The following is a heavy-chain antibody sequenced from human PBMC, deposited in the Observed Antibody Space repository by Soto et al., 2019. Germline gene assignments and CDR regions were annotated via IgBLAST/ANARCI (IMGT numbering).Heavy chain of an antibody. Sequence: PGGSLRLSCAASGFTFSSYAMSWVRQAPGKGLEWVSAISGSGGSTYYADSVKGRFTISRDNSKNTLYLQMNSLRAEDTAVYYCAKSLIPGYCRSTSCYENAFDIWGQGTMVTV. J-gene: IGHJ3*02. CDR1: GFTFSSYA. D-gene: IGHD2-2*01. V-gene: IGHV3-23*01. CDR3: AKSLIPGYCRSTSCYENAFDI. CDR2: ISGSGGST.